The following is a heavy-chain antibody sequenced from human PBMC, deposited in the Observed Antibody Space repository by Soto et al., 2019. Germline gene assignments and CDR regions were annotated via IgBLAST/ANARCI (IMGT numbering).Heavy chain of an antibody. CDR2: ISGSGGST. CDR1: GFTFSNYA. V-gene: IGHV3-23*01. CDR3: AKDQGSSWYEIDY. Sequence: EVQLLESGGGLVQPGGSLRLSCAASGFTFSNYAVTWVRQAPGKGLEWVSTISGSGGSTYYADSVKGRFTISRDNSQHTLYLQINSLRAEDTAVYYCAKDQGSSWYEIDYWGQGTLVTVSS. J-gene: IGHJ4*02. D-gene: IGHD6-13*01.